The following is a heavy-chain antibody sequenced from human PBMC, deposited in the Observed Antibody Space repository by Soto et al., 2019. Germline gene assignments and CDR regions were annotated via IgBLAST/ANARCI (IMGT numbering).Heavy chain of an antibody. Sequence: QISLKESGPALVKPTQTLTLTCSFSGFSLTTTGVGVGWIRQPPGKALEWLALIYWDDDERYNPSPKNRLTITKDTSKNPVVLTMTNVDPVDTATYYCALGIAARPFGSWGQGTLVTGSS. CDR1: GFSLTTTGVG. V-gene: IGHV2-5*02. J-gene: IGHJ4*02. CDR3: ALGIAARPFGS. D-gene: IGHD6-6*01. CDR2: IYWDDDE.